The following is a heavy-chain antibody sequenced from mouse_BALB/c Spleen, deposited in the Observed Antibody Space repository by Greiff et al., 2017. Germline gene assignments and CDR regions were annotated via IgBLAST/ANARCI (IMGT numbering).Heavy chain of an antibody. CDR2: ISSGSSTI. V-gene: IGHV5-17*02. CDR3: ARSSWDGYAMDY. Sequence: EVQGVESGGGLVQPGGSRKLSCAASGFTFSSFGMHWVRQAPEKGLEWVAYISSGSSTIYYADTVKGRFTISRDNPKNTLFLQMTSLRSEDTAMYYCARSSWDGYAMDYWGQGTSVTVSS. D-gene: IGHD4-1*01. CDR1: GFTFSSFG. J-gene: IGHJ4*01.